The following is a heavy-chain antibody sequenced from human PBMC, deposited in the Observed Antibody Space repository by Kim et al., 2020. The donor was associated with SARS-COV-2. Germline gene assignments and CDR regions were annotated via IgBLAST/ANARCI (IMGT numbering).Heavy chain of an antibody. V-gene: IGHV3-30*01. CDR3: AREVMVRGYDAFDI. Sequence: AAPVKGRFTSSRDNSKNTLYLQMNSLRAEDTAVYYCAREVMVRGYDAFDIWGQGTMVTVSS. D-gene: IGHD3-10*01. J-gene: IGHJ3*02.